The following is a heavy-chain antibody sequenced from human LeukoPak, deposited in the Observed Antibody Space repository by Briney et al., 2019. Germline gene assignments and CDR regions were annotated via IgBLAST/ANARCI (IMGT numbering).Heavy chain of an antibody. CDR1: GYTLTSYY. J-gene: IGHJ6*02. D-gene: IGHD4-17*01. CDR3: ARVMMTTVPYYYGMDV. CDR2: INPSGGST. Sequence: ASVKVSCKASGYTLTSYYMHWVRQAPGQGLEWMGIINPSGGSTSYAQKFQGRVTMTRDTSTSTVHMELSSLRSEDTAVYYCARVMMTTVPYYYGMDVWGQGTTVTVSS. V-gene: IGHV1-46*01.